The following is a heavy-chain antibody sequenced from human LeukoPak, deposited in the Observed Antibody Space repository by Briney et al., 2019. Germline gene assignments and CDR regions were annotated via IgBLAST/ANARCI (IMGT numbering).Heavy chain of an antibody. V-gene: IGHV3-30*18. D-gene: IGHD3-3*01. J-gene: IGHJ4*02. CDR3: AKGRDSWSNKIDY. CDR1: GFTFSSYR. CDR2: ISYHESNK. Sequence: PGRSLRLSCAASGFTFSSYRMDWVRQAPGKGLEGVAVISYHESNKYYADSVKGRFTISRDNYKNTLYLQMNSLRGEDTAVYYCAKGRDSWSNKIDYWGQGTLVTVSS.